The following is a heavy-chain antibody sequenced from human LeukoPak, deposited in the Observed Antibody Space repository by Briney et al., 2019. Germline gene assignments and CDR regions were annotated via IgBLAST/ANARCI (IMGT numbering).Heavy chain of an antibody. V-gene: IGHV1-2*04. CDR1: GYTFTGYY. J-gene: IGHJ3*02. CDR3: ARAGHYSDKDAFDI. Sequence: ASVKVSCKASGYTFTGYYMHWVRQAPGQGLEWMGWINPNSGGTNYAQKFQGWVTMTRDTSISTAYMELSRLRSDDTAVYYCARAGHYSDKDAFDIWGQGTMVTVSS. D-gene: IGHD4-17*01. CDR2: INPNSGGT.